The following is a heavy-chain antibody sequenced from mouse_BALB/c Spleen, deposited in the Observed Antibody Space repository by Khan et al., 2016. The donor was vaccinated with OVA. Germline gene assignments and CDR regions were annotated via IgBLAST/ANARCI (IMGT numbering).Heavy chain of an antibody. CDR3: ARKDYYDYDPFPY. Sequence: EVQLQESGPGLVKPSQSLSLTCTVTCYSITSEYAWNWIRQFPGNKLEWMGYINYSGNTRFNPSLKSRTSITRDISKNQFFLQLNSVTTEDTATYYCARKDYYDYDPFPYWGQGTLVTVSA. J-gene: IGHJ3*01. CDR1: CYSITSEYA. CDR2: INYSGNT. D-gene: IGHD2-4*01. V-gene: IGHV3-2*02.